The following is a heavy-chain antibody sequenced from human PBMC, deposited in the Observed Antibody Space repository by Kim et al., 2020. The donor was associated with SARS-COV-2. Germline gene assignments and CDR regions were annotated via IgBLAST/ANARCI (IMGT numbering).Heavy chain of an antibody. J-gene: IGHJ4*02. CDR2: ST. D-gene: IGHD6-13*01. Sequence: STNYNPSLKSRVTISVDTSKNQFSLKLSSVTAADTAVYYCARVAAAALRGWGQGTLVTVSS. V-gene: IGHV4-34*01. CDR3: ARVAAAALRG.